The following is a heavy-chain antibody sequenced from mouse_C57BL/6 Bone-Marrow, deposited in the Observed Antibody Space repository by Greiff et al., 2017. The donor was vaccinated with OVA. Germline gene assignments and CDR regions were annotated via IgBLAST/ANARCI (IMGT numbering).Heavy chain of an antibody. CDR3: AWGWDD. CDR1: GFTFSSYG. Sequence: EVKVVESGGDLVKPGGSLKLSCAASGFTFSSYGMSWVRQTPDKRLEWVATISSGGSYTYYPDSVKGRFTISRDNAKNTLYLQMSSLKSEDTAMYYCAWGWDDWGQGTTLTVSS. CDR2: ISSGGSYT. V-gene: IGHV5-6*01. D-gene: IGHD3-3*01. J-gene: IGHJ2*01.